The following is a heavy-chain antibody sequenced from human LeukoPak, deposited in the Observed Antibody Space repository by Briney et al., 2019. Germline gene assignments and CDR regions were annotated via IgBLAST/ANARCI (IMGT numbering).Heavy chain of an antibody. D-gene: IGHD2-21*02. J-gene: IGHJ3*01. CDR2: INHSGST. CDR1: GGSISPYY. Sequence: SETLSLTCTVSGGSISPYYWSWIRQPPGKGLEWIGEINHSGSTNYNPSLKSRVTISVDTSKNQFSLKLSSVTAADTAVYYCARGRVTPGAFDVWGQGTMVTVSS. V-gene: IGHV4-34*01. CDR3: ARGRVTPGAFDV.